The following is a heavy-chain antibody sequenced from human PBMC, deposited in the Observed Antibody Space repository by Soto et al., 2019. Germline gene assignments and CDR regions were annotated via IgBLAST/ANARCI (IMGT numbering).Heavy chain of an antibody. CDR2: IYYSGST. CDR3: AREPKVQGRYYYGMDV. CDR1: GGSVSSGSYY. V-gene: IGHV4-61*01. J-gene: IGHJ6*02. Sequence: SETLSLTCTVSGGSVSSGSYYWSWIRQPPGKGLEWIGYIYYSGSTNYNPSLKSRVTISVDTSKNQFSLKLSSVTAADTAVYYCAREPKVQGRYYYGMDVWGQGTTVTVS. D-gene: IGHD3-10*01.